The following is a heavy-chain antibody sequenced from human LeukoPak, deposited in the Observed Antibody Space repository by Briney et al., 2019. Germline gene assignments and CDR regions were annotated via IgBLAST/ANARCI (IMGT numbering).Heavy chain of an antibody. CDR2: INPNSGDT. CDR1: GGTFSSYA. D-gene: IGHD4-17*01. V-gene: IGHV1-2*02. J-gene: IGHJ4*02. Sequence: ASVKVSCRASGGTFSSYAISWVRQAPGQGLEWMGWINPNSGDTNYAQNFQGRVTMTRDTSISTAYMELGRLRSDDTAVYYCARGQANDYGDYAGWGHWGQGTLVTVSS. CDR3: ARGQANDYGDYAGWGH.